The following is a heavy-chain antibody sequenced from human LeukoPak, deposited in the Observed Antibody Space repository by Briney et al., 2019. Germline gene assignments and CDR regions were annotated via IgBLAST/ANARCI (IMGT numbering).Heavy chain of an antibody. Sequence: GGSLRLSCAASGFTVSANYMSWVRRAPGKGQEWVASIKQDGSDKYYVDSVKGRFTTSRDNAKNSLYLQMNSLRAEDTAVYYCARDSDDRSWNGLFDYWGQGTLVTVSS. CDR1: GFTVSANY. V-gene: IGHV3-7*01. CDR3: ARDSDDRSWNGLFDY. CDR2: IKQDGSDK. J-gene: IGHJ4*02. D-gene: IGHD6-13*01.